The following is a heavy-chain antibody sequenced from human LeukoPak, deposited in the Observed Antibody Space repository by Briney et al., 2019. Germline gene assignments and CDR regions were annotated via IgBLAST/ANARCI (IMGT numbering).Heavy chain of an antibody. CDR3: AKGGSFYDSSGYADY. CDR2: ISGSGSST. J-gene: IGHJ4*02. CDR1: GFTFSSYA. V-gene: IGHV3-23*01. D-gene: IGHD3-22*01. Sequence: GGSLRLSCAASGFTFSSYAMSSVRQAPGKGLEWVSAISGSGSSTYYADSVKGRFTISRDNSKNTPSLQMNSLRAEDTAVYYCAKGGSFYDSSGYADYWGQGTLVTVSS.